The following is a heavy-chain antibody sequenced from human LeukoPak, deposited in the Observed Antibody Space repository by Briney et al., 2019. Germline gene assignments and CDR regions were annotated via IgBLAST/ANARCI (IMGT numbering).Heavy chain of an antibody. CDR3: ARLLYYDFWSGYWDYYYYYGMDV. D-gene: IGHD3-3*01. V-gene: IGHV5-51*01. CDR1: GYSFTSYW. CDR2: IYPGDFDT. J-gene: IGHJ6*02. Sequence: GESLKISCKGSGYSFTSYWIGWVRQMPGKGLEWMGIIYPGDFDTRYSPSFQGQVTISADKSISTAYLQWSSLKASDTAMYYCARLLYYDFWSGYWDYYYYYGMDVWGQGTTVTVSS.